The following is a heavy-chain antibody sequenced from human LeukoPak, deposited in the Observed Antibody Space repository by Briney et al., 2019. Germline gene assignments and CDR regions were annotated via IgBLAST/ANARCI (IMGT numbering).Heavy chain of an antibody. V-gene: IGHV4-59*01. D-gene: IGHD2-21*01. CDR2: IYYSGST. CDR3: ARDALIANYYYGMDV. J-gene: IGHJ6*02. CDR1: GGSISSYY. Sequence: PSETLSLTCTVVGGSISSYYWSWIRQPPGKGLEWIAYIYYSGSTNYNPSLKSRVTISVDTSKNQFSLKLSSVTAADTAVYYCARDALIANYYYGMDVWGQGTTVTVSS.